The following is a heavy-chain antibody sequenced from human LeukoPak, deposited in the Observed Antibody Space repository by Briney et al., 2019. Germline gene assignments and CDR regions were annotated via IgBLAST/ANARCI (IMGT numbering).Heavy chain of an antibody. D-gene: IGHD6-19*01. CDR3: ARMYTDGWYEY. CDR1: GGSFSGYY. Sequence: SETLSRTWAVYGGSFSGYYWNWIRQPPGKGLKWVGSIHYTGATYYSPSLKSRVTISIDTSKNQFSLRLTSLTAADTAVYYCARMYTDGWYEYWGQGILVTVSS. CDR2: IHYTGAT. J-gene: IGHJ4*02. V-gene: IGHV4-34*01.